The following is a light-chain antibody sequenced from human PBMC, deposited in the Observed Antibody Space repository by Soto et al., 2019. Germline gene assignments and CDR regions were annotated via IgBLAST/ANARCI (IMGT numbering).Light chain of an antibody. CDR3: QSFDSILTAWV. CDR2: DST. Sequence: QLVLTQPPSVSGAPGQRVTISCTGSSSNIGANYDVHWYQQLPGTAPKLLISDSTDRPSGVPDRFSGSKSGTSASLAITGLQAEDEADYYYQSFDSILTAWVFGGGTQLTVL. J-gene: IGLJ7*01. V-gene: IGLV1-40*01. CDR1: SSNIGANYD.